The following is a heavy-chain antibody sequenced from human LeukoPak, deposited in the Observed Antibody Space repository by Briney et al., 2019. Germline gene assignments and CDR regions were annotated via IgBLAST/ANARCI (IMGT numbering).Heavy chain of an antibody. CDR3: AREPSTFGDYPNWFDP. V-gene: IGHV4-59*01. D-gene: IGHD4-17*01. CDR2: VYYGGST. Sequence: SETLSLTCTVSGGSITSSYWSWIRQPPGKGLEWIGQVYYGGSTKENPSLKSRLTISADTSKNQFSLKLSSVTAADTAVYFCAREPSTFGDYPNWFDPWGQGTLVTASS. CDR1: GGSITSSY. J-gene: IGHJ5*02.